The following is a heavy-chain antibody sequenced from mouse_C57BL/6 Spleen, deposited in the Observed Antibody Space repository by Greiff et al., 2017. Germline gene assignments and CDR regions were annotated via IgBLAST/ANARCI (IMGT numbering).Heavy chain of an antibody. D-gene: IGHD1-1*01. J-gene: IGHJ1*03. CDR1: GFSLTSYG. CDR2: IWSGGST. CDR3: ARNPYYYGSSYVWYFDV. Sequence: VKLQESGPGLVQPSQSLSITCTVSGFSLTSYGVHWVRQSPGKGLEWLGVIWSGGSTDYNAAFISRLSISKDNSKSQVFFKMNSLQADDTAIYYCARNPYYYGSSYVWYFDVWGTGTTVTVSS. V-gene: IGHV2-2*01.